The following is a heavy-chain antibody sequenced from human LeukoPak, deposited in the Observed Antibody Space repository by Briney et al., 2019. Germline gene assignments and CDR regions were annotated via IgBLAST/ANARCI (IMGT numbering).Heavy chain of an antibody. V-gene: IGHV1-18*01. D-gene: IGHD6-13*01. Sequence: GASETVSCKPSGYTFTSYGISWVRQAPGQGREWMGWISAYNGNTNYAQKLQGRVTMTTDTSTSTAYMELRSLRSDDTAVYYCAREMWSGYSSSWYVVYWGQGTLVTVSS. CDR2: ISAYNGNT. CDR1: GYTFTSYG. CDR3: AREMWSGYSSSWYVVY. J-gene: IGHJ4*02.